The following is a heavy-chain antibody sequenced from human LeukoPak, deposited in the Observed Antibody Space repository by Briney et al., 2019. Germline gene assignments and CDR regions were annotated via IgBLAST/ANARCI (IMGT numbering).Heavy chain of an antibody. D-gene: IGHD2-2*01. CDR2: MYTSGST. CDR1: GGSISSYY. Sequence: AETLSLTCTVSGGSISSYYWSWIRQPAGKGLEWIGRMYTSGSTNYNPSLKSRVTISVDKSKNQFSLKLSSVTAADTAVYYCARDRIVVVPAAMYYFDYWGQGTLVTVSS. V-gene: IGHV4-4*07. CDR3: ARDRIVVVPAAMYYFDY. J-gene: IGHJ4*02.